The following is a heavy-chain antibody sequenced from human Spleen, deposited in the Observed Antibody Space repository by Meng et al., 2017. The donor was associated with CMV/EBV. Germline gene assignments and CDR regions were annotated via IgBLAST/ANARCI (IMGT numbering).Heavy chain of an antibody. CDR1: GASITSSSYF. D-gene: IGHD2-2*01. V-gene: IGHV4-39*01. J-gene: IGHJ6*02. CDR3: ARGVGSTSRYYYYGMDV. Sequence: SETLSLTCTVSGASITSSSYFWDWIRQSPGKGLEWIGSIYYSGSTYYNPSLKSRVTISVDTSKNQFSLKLSSVTAADTAVYYCARGVGSTSRYYYYGMDVWGQGTTVTVSS. CDR2: IYYSGST.